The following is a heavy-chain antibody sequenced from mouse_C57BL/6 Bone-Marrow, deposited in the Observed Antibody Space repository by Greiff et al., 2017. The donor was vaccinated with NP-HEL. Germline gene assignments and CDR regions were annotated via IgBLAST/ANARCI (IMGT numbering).Heavy chain of an antibody. CDR1: GYAFTNYL. CDR3: ARIWGLLRFFAY. CDR2: INPGSGGT. J-gene: IGHJ3*01. V-gene: IGHV1-54*01. D-gene: IGHD2-3*01. Sequence: QVQLQQSGAELVRPGTSVKVSCKASGYAFTNYLIEWVKQRPGQGLEWIGVINPGSGGTNYNEKFKGKATLTADKSSSTAYMQLSSLTSEDSAVYFCARIWGLLRFFAYWGQGTLVTVSA.